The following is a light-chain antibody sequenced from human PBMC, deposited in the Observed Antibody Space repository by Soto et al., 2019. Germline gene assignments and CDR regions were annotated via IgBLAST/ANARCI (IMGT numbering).Light chain of an antibody. CDR3: QQYGSSPLFT. CDR1: QSVSSSY. J-gene: IGKJ3*01. Sequence: EFVLTQSPRTLSLSPGERATLSCRASQSVSSSYLAWYQQTPGQAPRLLIYGASSRATGIPDRFSGSGSGTDFTLTISRLEPEDFAVYYCQQYGSSPLFTFGPGTKVDIK. CDR2: GAS. V-gene: IGKV3-20*01.